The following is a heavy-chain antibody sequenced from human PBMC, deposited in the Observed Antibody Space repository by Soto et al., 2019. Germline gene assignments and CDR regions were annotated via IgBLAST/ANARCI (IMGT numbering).Heavy chain of an antibody. V-gene: IGHV4-30-4*01. Sequence: QVQLQESGPGLVKPSQTLSLTCAVSGGSMSSGDYYWSWIRQPPGKGLEWVGYISHSGSTYYNSSLKRRIAISLDTSKNQFSLTLSSVTAADTAVYFCARRGSRVGYYYHYGMDVWGQGTTVTVSS. CDR3: ARRGSRVGYYYHYGMDV. CDR2: ISHSGST. CDR1: GGSMSSGDYY. D-gene: IGHD1-26*01. J-gene: IGHJ6*02.